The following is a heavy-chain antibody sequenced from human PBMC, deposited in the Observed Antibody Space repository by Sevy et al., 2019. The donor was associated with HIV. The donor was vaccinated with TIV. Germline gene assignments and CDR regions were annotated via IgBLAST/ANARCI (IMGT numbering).Heavy chain of an antibody. CDR1: GFTFSNAW. Sequence: GGSLRLSCAASGFTFSNAWMSWVRQAPGKGLEWVGRIKSKTDGGTTDYAAPVKGRFTISRDDSKNTLYLQMNSLKTEDTAVYYCTTTLEPDYYDSSGHFDYWGQGTLVTVSS. D-gene: IGHD3-22*01. V-gene: IGHV3-15*01. J-gene: IGHJ4*02. CDR2: IKSKTDGGTT. CDR3: TTTLEPDYYDSSGHFDY.